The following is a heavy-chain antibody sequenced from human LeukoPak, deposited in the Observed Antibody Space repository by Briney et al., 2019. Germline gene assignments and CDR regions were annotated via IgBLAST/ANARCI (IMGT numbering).Heavy chain of an antibody. D-gene: IGHD1-14*01. CDR1: GFKFDEYA. CDR2: ISWESAII. CDR3: AKVRSPADRAAAFDF. V-gene: IGHV3-9*01. J-gene: IGHJ3*01. Sequence: PGGSLRLSCAASGFKFDEYAMHWVRLPPGKGLEWVSGISWESAIICYQDSVKGRFTTSRDNAKNSLYLQMNSLTAEDTALYYCAKVRSPADRAAAFDFWGQGTMVTVSS.